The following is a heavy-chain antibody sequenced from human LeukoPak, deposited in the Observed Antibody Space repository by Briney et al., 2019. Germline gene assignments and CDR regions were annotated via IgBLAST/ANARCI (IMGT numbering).Heavy chain of an antibody. CDR1: GFTFSSYE. J-gene: IGHJ3*02. Sequence: GGSLRLSCAASGFTFSSYEMNWVRQAPGKGLEWVSYIRSNGSTIYYADSVKGRFTISRDNAKNSLYLQMNSLRAEDTAVYYCARGDDAFDIWGQGTMVTVSS. CDR2: IRSNGSTI. V-gene: IGHV3-48*03. CDR3: ARGDDAFDI.